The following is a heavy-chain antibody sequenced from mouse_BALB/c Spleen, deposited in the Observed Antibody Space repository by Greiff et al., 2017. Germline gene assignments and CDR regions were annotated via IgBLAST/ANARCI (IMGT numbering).Heavy chain of an antibody. Sequence: EVQLVESGPELVKPGASVKMSCKASGYTFTSYVMHWVKQKPGQGLEWIGYINPYNDGTKYNEKFKGKATLTADKSSSTAYMQLSSLTSEDSAVYFCARGGEGYDDGAWFAYWGQGTLVTVSA. V-gene: IGHV1-14*01. J-gene: IGHJ3*01. CDR1: GYTFTSYV. D-gene: IGHD2-2*01. CDR3: ARGGEGYDDGAWFAY. CDR2: INPYNDGT.